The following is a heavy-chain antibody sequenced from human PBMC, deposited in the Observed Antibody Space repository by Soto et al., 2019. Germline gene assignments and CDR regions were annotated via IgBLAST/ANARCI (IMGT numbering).Heavy chain of an antibody. Sequence: PGGSLRLSCTASGFTFGDYAMSWFRQAPGKGLEWVGFIRSKAYGGKTEYAASVKGRFTISRDDSKSIAYLQMNSLKTEDTAVYYCTRALRVVVVAATPIFDYWGQGTLVTVSS. J-gene: IGHJ4*02. CDR1: GFTFGDYA. D-gene: IGHD2-15*01. CDR3: TRALRVVVVAATPIFDY. V-gene: IGHV3-49*03. CDR2: IRSKAYGGKT.